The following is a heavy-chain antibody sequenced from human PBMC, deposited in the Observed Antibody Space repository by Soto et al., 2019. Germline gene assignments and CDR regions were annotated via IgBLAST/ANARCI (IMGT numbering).Heavy chain of an antibody. CDR3: ATEVAGYDAFDI. CDR2: FDPEDGET. J-gene: IGHJ3*02. V-gene: IGHV1-24*01. CDR1: GYTLTELS. D-gene: IGHD2-15*01. Sequence: ASVKVSCKVSGYTLTELSMHWVRQAPGKGLEWMGGFDPEDGETIYAQKFQGRVTMTEDTSTDTAYMELSSLRSEDTAVYYCATEVAGYDAFDIWGQGTMVTVSS.